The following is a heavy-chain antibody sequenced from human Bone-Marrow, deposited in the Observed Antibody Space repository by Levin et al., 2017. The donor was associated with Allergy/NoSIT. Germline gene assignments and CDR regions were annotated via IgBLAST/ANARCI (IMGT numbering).Heavy chain of an antibody. CDR2: MYYSGST. CDR1: GGSISTSTYY. D-gene: IGHD6-19*01. V-gene: IGHV4-39*01. CDR3: ARHMRTAVVGPFETWFDP. Sequence: SETLSLTCTVSGGSISTSTYYWGWIRQSPGQGLEWIGSMYYSGSTHYNPSLKSRVTISVDASKNQLFLNVTSVTAADTAVYFCARHMRTAVVGPFETWFDPWGQGTLVPVSS. J-gene: IGHJ5*02.